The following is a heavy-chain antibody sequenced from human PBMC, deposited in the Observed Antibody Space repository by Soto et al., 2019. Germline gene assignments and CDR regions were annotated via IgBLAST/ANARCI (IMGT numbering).Heavy chain of an antibody. D-gene: IGHD5-18*01. Sequence: PGGSLRLSCTASGFTFGDYAMSWVRQAPGKGLEWVGFIRSKAYGGTTEYAASVKGRFTISRDDSKSIAYLQMNSLKTEDTAVYYCTRDADTAMAYYFDYWGQGTLVTVSS. J-gene: IGHJ4*02. CDR3: TRDADTAMAYYFDY. V-gene: IGHV3-49*04. CDR2: IRSKAYGGTT. CDR1: GFTFGDYA.